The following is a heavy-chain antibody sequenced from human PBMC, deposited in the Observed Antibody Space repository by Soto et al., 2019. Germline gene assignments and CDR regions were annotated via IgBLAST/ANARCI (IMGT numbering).Heavy chain of an antibody. V-gene: IGHV4-59*01. CDR1: GGSISSYY. J-gene: IGHJ5*02. CDR2: IYYSGST. CDR3: AREVVVAATQSWFDP. D-gene: IGHD2-15*01. Sequence: SETLSLTCTVSGGSISSYYWSWIRQPPGKGLEWIGYIYYSGSTNYNPSLKSRVTISVDTSKNQFSLKLSSVTAADTAVYYCAREVVVAATQSWFDPWGQGTLVTVSS.